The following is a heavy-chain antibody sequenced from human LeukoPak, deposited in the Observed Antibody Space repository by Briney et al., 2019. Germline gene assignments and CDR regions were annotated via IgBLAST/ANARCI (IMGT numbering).Heavy chain of an antibody. D-gene: IGHD2-15*01. CDR2: IWYDGSNT. V-gene: IGHV3-33*06. J-gene: IGHJ4*02. Sequence: GGSLRLSCAPSGFSFSDYGMHWVRQAPGKGLERVAVIWYDGSNTYYVDSVKGRFTISRDNSKNTLYLQMNSLRAEDTAVYYCAKDLYRSGGSCSDYWGQGTLVTVSS. CDR3: AKDLYRSGGSCSDY. CDR1: GFSFSDYG.